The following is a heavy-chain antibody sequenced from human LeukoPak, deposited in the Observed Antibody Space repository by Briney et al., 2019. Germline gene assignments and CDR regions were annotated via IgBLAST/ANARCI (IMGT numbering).Heavy chain of an antibody. J-gene: IGHJ4*02. CDR3: ARDESSYYYDSSGYYSY. CDR1: GGTFSSYA. Sequence: SVKVSCKASGGTFSSYAISGVRQAPGQGLEWMGGIIPIFGTANYAQKFQGRVTITADESTSTAYMELSSLRSEDTAVYYCARDESSYYYDSSGYYSYWGQGTLVTVSS. D-gene: IGHD3-22*01. CDR2: IIPIFGTA. V-gene: IGHV1-69*13.